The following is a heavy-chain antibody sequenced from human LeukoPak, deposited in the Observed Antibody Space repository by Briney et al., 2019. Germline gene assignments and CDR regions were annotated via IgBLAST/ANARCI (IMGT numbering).Heavy chain of an antibody. V-gene: IGHV3-23*01. CDR2: LSGSGAGT. J-gene: IGHJ4*02. D-gene: IGHD3-3*01. Sequence: GGSLRLSCAASGFAFSDYALGWVRQAPGRGLEWVATLSGSGAGTYYSDSVQGRFTISRDNSKRTLFLQMNSLRAEDTAFYYCAKAELGVDTFFDYWGQGTLVTVSS. CDR1: GFAFSDYA. CDR3: AKAELGVDTFFDY.